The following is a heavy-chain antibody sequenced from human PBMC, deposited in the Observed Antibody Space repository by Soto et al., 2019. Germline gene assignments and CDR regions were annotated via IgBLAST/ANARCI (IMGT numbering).Heavy chain of an antibody. J-gene: IGHJ6*03. Sequence: SETLSLTYTVSGGSISSSSYYWGWIRQPPGKGLEWIGSIYYSGSTYYNPSLKSRVTISVDKSTSTAYMELSSLRSEDTAVYYCARGDTVTTVHYYYMDVWGKGTTVTVSS. CDR3: ARGDTVTTVHYYYMDV. CDR1: GGSISSSSYY. D-gene: IGHD4-4*01. CDR2: IYYSGST. V-gene: IGHV4-39*07.